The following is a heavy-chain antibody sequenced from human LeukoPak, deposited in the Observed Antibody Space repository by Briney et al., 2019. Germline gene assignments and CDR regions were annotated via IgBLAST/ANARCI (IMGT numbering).Heavy chain of an antibody. J-gene: IGHJ4*02. CDR2: INSDGSST. CDR1: GFTFSNYW. Sequence: QPGGSLRLSCAASGFTFSNYWMHWVRQAPGKGLVWVSHINSDGSSTNYADSVKGRFTIFRDNAKSTLYLQMNSLRAEDTAVYYCIRSGGYLDYWGQGTLVTVSS. CDR3: IRSGGYLDY. D-gene: IGHD2-8*02. V-gene: IGHV3-74*01.